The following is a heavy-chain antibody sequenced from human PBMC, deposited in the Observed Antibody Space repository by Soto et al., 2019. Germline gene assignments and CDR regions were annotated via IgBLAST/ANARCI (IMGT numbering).Heavy chain of an antibody. J-gene: IGHJ4*01. CDR1: GGSIRSSSYY. CDR3: ARYSAASGTYYFDY. D-gene: IGHD6-13*01. Sequence: PSETLSLTCTVSGGSIRSSSYYWGWIRRPPGKGLEFIGETHHSRGTNYNPSLRSRVTMSLDKSKNQLSLILYSVTAADTGVYYCARYSAASGTYYFDYWGQGTLVTVSS. CDR2: THHSRGT. V-gene: IGHV4-39*07.